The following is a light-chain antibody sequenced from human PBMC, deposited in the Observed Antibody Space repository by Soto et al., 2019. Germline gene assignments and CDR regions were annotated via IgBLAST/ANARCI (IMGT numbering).Light chain of an antibody. CDR2: GAS. CDR3: QQYGSSLFT. CDR1: QSVSSSY. J-gene: IGKJ4*01. Sequence: EIVLTQSPGTLSLSPGERATLSCRASQSVSSSYLAWYQQKPGQAPRLLIYGASRRATGIPDRFSGSGSGTDFILTISRLEPEDFAMYYCQQYGSSLFTFGGGTKVEFK. V-gene: IGKV3-20*01.